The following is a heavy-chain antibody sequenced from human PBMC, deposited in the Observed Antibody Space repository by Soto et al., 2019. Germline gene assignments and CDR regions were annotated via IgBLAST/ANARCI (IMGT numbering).Heavy chain of an antibody. J-gene: IGHJ4*02. Sequence: QVQLVQSGAEVREPGDSVKVSCKAYGYTFTNYFMHWVRQAPGQGLEWMGIINPNIGSTGYAPKFQGRLTMTSDTSTSTDWMELRSLRPELTAVYYCARDSIGRSTKPHLSDSWGQRTLVTVSS. CDR1: GYTFTNYF. CDR2: INPNIGST. V-gene: IGHV1-46*01. D-gene: IGHD1-26*01. CDR3: ARDSIGRSTKPHLSDS.